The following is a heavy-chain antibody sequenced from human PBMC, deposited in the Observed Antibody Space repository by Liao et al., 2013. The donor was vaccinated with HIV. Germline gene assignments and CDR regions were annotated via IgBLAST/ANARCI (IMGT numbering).Heavy chain of an antibody. Sequence: QVQLQESGPRLVKPSETLSLTCSVSHGSISSYSWSWIRQPAGKGLEWIGRIYGSGSTNYNPSLKRRVTLSVDTSKNRFSLNVNSVTAADTAVYYCARGGGGFDIWGQGTVVTVSS. CDR1: HGSISSYS. CDR3: ARGGGGFDI. J-gene: IGHJ3*02. CDR2: IYGSGST. V-gene: IGHV4-4*07.